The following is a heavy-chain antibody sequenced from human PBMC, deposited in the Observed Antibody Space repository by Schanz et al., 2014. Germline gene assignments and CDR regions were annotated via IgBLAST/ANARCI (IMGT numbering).Heavy chain of an antibody. Sequence: EMQLVESGGALVQPGRSLRLSCATSGFIFTSYSMHWVRQAPGKGLEWVSSISSSSNYYYYADSVKGRFTISRDAAKDSLFLQMTSLRADDTAVYFCAREYASTWFESNVMAGRIDNWGQGTLVTVSS. CDR3: AREYASTWFESNVMAGRIDN. CDR2: ISSSSNYY. CDR1: GFIFTSYS. D-gene: IGHD2-8*01. V-gene: IGHV3-21*01. J-gene: IGHJ4*02.